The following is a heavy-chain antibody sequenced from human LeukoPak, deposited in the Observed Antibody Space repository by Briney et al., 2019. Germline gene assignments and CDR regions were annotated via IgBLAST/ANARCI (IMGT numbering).Heavy chain of an antibody. D-gene: IGHD6-6*01. V-gene: IGHV4-39*01. CDR1: GGSISSSSYY. J-gene: IGHJ5*02. CDR3: ARLYSSSSGEYNWFDP. CDR2: IYYSGST. Sequence: SETLSLTCTVSGGSISSSSYYWGWIRQPPGKGLEWIGSIYYSGSTYYNPSLKSRVTISVDTSKNQFSLKLSSVTAADTAVYYCARLYSSSSGEYNWFDPWGQGTLVTVSS.